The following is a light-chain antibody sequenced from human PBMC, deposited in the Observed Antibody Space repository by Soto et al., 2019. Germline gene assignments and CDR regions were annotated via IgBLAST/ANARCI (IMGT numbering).Light chain of an antibody. CDR1: QSVSSNF. Sequence: EIVLTQSPGTLSLSPGETATLSCRASQSVSSNFLAWYQQKPGQAPRLLIYGASSRATGIPDRFSGSGSGTDFTLTISRLEPEDSAVYYCQQRHMWPITFGQGTRLE. CDR2: GAS. CDR3: QQRHMWPIT. V-gene: IGKV3D-20*02. J-gene: IGKJ5*01.